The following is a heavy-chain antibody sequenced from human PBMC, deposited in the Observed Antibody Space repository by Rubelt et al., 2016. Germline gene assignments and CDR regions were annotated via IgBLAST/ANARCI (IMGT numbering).Heavy chain of an antibody. Sequence: QLQLQESGPGLVKPSETLSLTCTVSGGSISSSSYYWGWIRQPPGKGLEWIGSIYYSGSTYYNPSLNGRVTSSVDTSKNQFSLKLSAVTAADTAVYDCARRGGDYALGWGQGTLVTVS. V-gene: IGHV4-39*01. D-gene: IGHD2-2*01. CDR3: ARRGGDYALG. CDR2: IYYSGST. CDR1: GGSISSSSYY. J-gene: IGHJ4*02.